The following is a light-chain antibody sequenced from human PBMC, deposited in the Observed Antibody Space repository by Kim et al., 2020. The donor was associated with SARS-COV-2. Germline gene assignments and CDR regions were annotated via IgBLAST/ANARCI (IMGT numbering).Light chain of an antibody. Sequence: QAGLTQPPSVSKGLRQTATLTCTGDSNNVGDQGATWLQQHQGHPPKLLSYRNNNRPSGISERFSASRSGNTASLTIAGLQPDDEGDYYCSAWDRRLSAWVFGEGTQPTVL. J-gene: IGLJ3*02. CDR1: SNNVGDQG. CDR3: SAWDRRLSAWV. CDR2: RNN. V-gene: IGLV10-54*04.